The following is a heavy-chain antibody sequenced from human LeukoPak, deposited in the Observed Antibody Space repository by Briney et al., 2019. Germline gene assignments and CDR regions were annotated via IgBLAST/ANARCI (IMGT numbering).Heavy chain of an antibody. Sequence: QVQLQESGPGLVKPSETLSLTCAVSGYSISSGYYWGWIRPPPGKGLEWIGSIYHSGSTYYNPSLKSRVTISLDTSKNQLSLKVSSVTAADTAVHYCARLSSDGYNSLTYWGQGTLVTVSS. D-gene: IGHD5-24*01. J-gene: IGHJ4*02. CDR1: GYSISSGYY. CDR2: IYHSGST. CDR3: ARLSSDGYNSLTY. V-gene: IGHV4-38-2*01.